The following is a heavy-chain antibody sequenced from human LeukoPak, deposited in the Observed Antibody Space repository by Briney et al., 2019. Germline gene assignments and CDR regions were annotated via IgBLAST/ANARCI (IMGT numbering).Heavy chain of an antibody. CDR1: GGSFSGYY. Sequence: PSETLSLTCAVYGGSFSGYYWSWIRQPPGKGLEWIGEINHSGSTNYNPSLKSRVTISVDTSKNQFSLKLSSVTVADTAVYYCARERPLDTVVSQDFWGQGTLVIVSS. CDR2: INHSGST. J-gene: IGHJ4*02. CDR3: ARERPLDTVVSQDF. V-gene: IGHV4-34*01. D-gene: IGHD4-23*01.